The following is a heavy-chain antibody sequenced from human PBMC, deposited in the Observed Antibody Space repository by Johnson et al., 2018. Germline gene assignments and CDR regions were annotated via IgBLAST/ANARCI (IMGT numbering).Heavy chain of an antibody. Sequence: QVQLQESGGGVVQPGRSLRLSCAASGFPFSSPGMHWVRQAPGKGLEWVASIWYDGSKKYYADSVMKGRVTISRDNSKNTLYLEMNSLRGEDTAVYYCGKDDQGFGPDIWGQGTMVTVSS. V-gene: IGHV3-33*06. CDR3: GKDDQGFGPDI. D-gene: IGHD3-16*01. CDR2: IWYDGSKK. J-gene: IGHJ3*02. CDR1: GFPFSSPG.